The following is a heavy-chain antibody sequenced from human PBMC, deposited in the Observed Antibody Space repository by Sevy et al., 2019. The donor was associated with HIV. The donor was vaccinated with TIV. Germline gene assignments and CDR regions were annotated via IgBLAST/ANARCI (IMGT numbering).Heavy chain of an antibody. CDR3: AKDRVWELGDAFDI. J-gene: IGHJ3*02. Sequence: GGSLRLSCAASGFTFSSYAMNWVRQAPGKGLEWVSGLSGSGGSTKYADSVKGWFTISRDNSKNTLYLQMRSLRAEDTAVYYCAKDRVWELGDAFDIWGQGTMVTVSS. D-gene: IGHD6-13*01. CDR1: GFTFSSYA. CDR2: LSGSGGST. V-gene: IGHV3-23*01.